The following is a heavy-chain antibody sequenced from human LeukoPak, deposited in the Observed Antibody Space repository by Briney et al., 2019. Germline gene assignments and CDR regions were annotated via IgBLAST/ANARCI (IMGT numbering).Heavy chain of an antibody. V-gene: IGHV4-34*01. CDR1: GGSFRGCY. CDR3: ARGRWLQGYFDY. Sequence: ASETLSLTCAVYGGSFRGCYWSWIRQPPGKGREWIGEINHSGSTNYNPSLKSRVTISVDTSKNQFCLKLSSVTAADTAVYYCARGRWLQGYFDYWGQGTLVTVSS. CDR2: INHSGST. D-gene: IGHD5-24*01. J-gene: IGHJ4*02.